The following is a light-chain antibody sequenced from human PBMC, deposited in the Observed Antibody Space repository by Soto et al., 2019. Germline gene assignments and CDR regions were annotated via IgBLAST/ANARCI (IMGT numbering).Light chain of an antibody. J-gene: IGKJ4*01. Sequence: EIVLTQSPATLSLSPGERATLSCRASQSVSSYLAWYQRKPGQAPRLLIYDASNRATGITARFSGSGSGTDFTLTISSLEPEDFAVYYCQQRSNWPPTFGGGTKVEIK. CDR1: QSVSSY. CDR3: QQRSNWPPT. CDR2: DAS. V-gene: IGKV3-11*01.